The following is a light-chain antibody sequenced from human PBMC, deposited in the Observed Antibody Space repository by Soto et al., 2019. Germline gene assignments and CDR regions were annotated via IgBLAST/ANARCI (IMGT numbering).Light chain of an antibody. V-gene: IGLV2-8*01. Sequence: QSALTQPPSASGSPGQSVTISCTGTGSDVGGYNFVSWYQHHPGKAPKLMIYEVTRRPSGVPHRFSGSKSGNTASLTVSGLLAEDEADYYCASSAGCNQVFGTGTKVTVL. CDR2: EVT. CDR1: GSDVGGYNF. CDR3: ASSAGCNQV. J-gene: IGLJ1*01.